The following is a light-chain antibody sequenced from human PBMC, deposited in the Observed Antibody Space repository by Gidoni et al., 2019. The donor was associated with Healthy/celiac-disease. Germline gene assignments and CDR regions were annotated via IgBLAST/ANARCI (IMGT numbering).Light chain of an antibody. Sequence: DIKLTQSPPSASASVGDRVTITCRASQGIISWLAWYQQKPGNAPKLLIYAASSLQGGVPPRFSGSGSGTDFTLTISSLQPEDFATYYCQQANSFPITFGQGTQLEIK. CDR3: QQANSFPIT. CDR1: QGIISW. V-gene: IGKV1-12*01. J-gene: IGKJ5*01. CDR2: AAS.